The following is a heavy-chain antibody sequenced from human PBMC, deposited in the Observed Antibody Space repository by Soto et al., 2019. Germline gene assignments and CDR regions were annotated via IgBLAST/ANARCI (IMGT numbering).Heavy chain of an antibody. V-gene: IGHV3-21*01. J-gene: IGHJ6*03. CDR3: ARRASRYDYSSSSSYMDV. CDR1: GFTFSSYS. CDR2: ISSSSSYI. D-gene: IGHD5-12*01. Sequence: EVQLVESGGGLVKPGGSLRLSCAASGFTFSSYSMNWVRQAPGKGLDWVSSISSSSSYIYYADSVKGRFTISSDKAKNSLYLQMNSLRAEDTAVYYCARRASRYDYSSSSSYMDVWGKGTTVNVSS.